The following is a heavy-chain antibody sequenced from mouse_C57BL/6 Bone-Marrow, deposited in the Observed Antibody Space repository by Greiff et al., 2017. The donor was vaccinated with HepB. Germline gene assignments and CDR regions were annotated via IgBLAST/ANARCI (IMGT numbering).Heavy chain of an antibody. V-gene: IGHV1-74*01. CDR1: GYTFTSYW. CDR2: IHPSDSDT. Sequence: QVHVKQPGAELVKPGASVKVSCKASGYTFTSYWMHWVKQRPGQGLEWIGRIHPSDSDTNYNQKFKGKATLTVDKSSSTAYMQLSSLTSEDSAVYYCAMEFSYYFDYWGQGTTLTVSS. CDR3: AMEFSYYFDY. J-gene: IGHJ2*01.